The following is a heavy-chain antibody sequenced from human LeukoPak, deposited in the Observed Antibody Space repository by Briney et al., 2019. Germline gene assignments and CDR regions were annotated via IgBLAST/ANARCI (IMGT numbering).Heavy chain of an antibody. D-gene: IGHD6-19*01. CDR1: GYTFTSCF. Sequence: ASVKVSCKASGYTFTSCFIHWVRQAPGQGLEWMGVINPSGVSTSYAQKFQGRVTMTRDTSTSTVSMELSSLRFEDTAVYYCARGPYSGDWHFDFWGQGTLVTVSS. CDR2: INPSGVST. J-gene: IGHJ4*02. V-gene: IGHV1-46*01. CDR3: ARGPYSGDWHFDF.